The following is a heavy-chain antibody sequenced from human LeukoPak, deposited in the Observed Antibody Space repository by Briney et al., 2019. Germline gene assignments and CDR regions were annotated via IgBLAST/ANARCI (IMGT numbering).Heavy chain of an antibody. CDR3: ARDLSGPGSYYNFSWFDP. J-gene: IGHJ5*02. CDR2: ISSSSSYI. V-gene: IGHV3-21*01. Sequence: GGSLRLSCAASGFTFSSYSMNWVRQAPGKGLEWVSSISSSSSYIYYADSVKGRFTISRDNAKNSLYLQMNSLRAEDTAVYYCARDLSGPGSYYNFSWFDPWGQGTLVTVSS. D-gene: IGHD3-10*01. CDR1: GFTFSSYS.